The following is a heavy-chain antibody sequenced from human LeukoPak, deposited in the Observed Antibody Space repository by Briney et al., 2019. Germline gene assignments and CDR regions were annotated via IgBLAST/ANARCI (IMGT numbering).Heavy chain of an antibody. J-gene: IGHJ4*02. CDR3: ARSIAAAGLVDY. CDR1: GGSISSGSYY. Sequence: PSQTLSLTCTVSGGSISSGSYYWSWIRQPAGKGLEWIGRIYTSGSTNYNPSLKSRVTISVDTSKNQFSLKLSSVTAADTAVYYCARSIAAAGLVDYWGQGTLVTVSS. V-gene: IGHV4-61*02. CDR2: IYTSGST. D-gene: IGHD6-13*01.